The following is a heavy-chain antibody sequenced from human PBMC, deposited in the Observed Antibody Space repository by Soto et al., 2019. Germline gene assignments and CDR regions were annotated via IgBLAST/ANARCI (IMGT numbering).Heavy chain of an antibody. Sequence: SGPTLVKPTQTLTLTCTFSGFSLSTSGMCVSWIRQPPGKALEWLAHIDWDDDKYYSISLKTRLTISKDTSKNQVVVTMTNMDPVDTATYYCARIGGILDYWGQGTLVTVSS. CDR2: IDWDDDK. V-gene: IGHV2-70*01. CDR3: ARIGGILDY. J-gene: IGHJ4*02. D-gene: IGHD6-13*01. CDR1: GFSLSTSGMC.